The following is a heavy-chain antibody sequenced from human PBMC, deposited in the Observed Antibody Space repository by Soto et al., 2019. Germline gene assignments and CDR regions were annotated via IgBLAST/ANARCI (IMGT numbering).Heavy chain of an antibody. CDR1: GYTFTRYA. V-gene: IGHV1-3*01. J-gene: IGHJ4*02. Sequence: VSVKVSCKASGYTFTRYAIHWVRQAPGQGLEWMGWINAGSGSSRYSHNFQGRVTITRDTSASTAYMELNSLVFEDTGVYFCARDRPVSADFFGYWGAGSLVTVSS. CDR3: ARDRPVSADFFGY. D-gene: IGHD2-21*02. CDR2: INAGSGSS.